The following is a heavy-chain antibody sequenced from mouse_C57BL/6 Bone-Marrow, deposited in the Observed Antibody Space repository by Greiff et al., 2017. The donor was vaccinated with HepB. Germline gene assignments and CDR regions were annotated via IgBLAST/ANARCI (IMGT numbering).Heavy chain of an antibody. Sequence: EVQRVESGPGLVKPSQSLSLTCSVTGYSITSGYYWNWIRQFPGNKLEWMGYISYDGSNNYNPSLKNRISITRDTSKNQFFLKLNSVTTEDTATYYCARITTVVADYWGQGTSVTVSS. D-gene: IGHD1-1*01. J-gene: IGHJ4*01. CDR3: ARITTVVADY. V-gene: IGHV3-6*01. CDR2: ISYDGSN. CDR1: GYSITSGYY.